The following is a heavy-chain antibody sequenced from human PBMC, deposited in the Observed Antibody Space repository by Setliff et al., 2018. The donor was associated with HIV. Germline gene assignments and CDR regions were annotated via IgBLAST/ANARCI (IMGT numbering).Heavy chain of an antibody. CDR3: ARGRSITMIVVGSFDP. CDR2: IYYSGST. Sequence: SETLSLTCTVTGYSISSGYYWAWIRQPPGKGLEWIGSIYYSGSTYYNPSLKSRVTISVDTSKNQFSLKLRSVTAADTAVYYCARGRSITMIVVGSFDPWGQGTLVTVSS. CDR1: GYSISSGYY. V-gene: IGHV4-38-2*02. D-gene: IGHD3-22*01. J-gene: IGHJ5*02.